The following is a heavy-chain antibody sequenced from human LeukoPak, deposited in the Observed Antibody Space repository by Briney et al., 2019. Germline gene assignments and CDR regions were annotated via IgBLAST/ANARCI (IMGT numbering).Heavy chain of an antibody. D-gene: IGHD5-24*01. Sequence: ASVKVSCKASGYTFTSYYMHWVRQAPGQGLEWMGGIIPIFGTANYAQKFQGRVTITTDESTSTAYMELSSLRSEDTAVYYCARVGGRGWLQFGSEYYYYMDVWGKGTTVTVSS. CDR3: ARVGGRGWLQFGSEYYYYMDV. CDR1: GYTFTSYY. V-gene: IGHV1-69*05. J-gene: IGHJ6*03. CDR2: IIPIFGTA.